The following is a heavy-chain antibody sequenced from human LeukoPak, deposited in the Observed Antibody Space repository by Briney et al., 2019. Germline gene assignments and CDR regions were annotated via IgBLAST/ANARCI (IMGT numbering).Heavy chain of an antibody. CDR2: ISSGSSYI. J-gene: IGHJ4*02. D-gene: IGHD6-13*01. CDR3: ASSRGSWPDYFDY. V-gene: IGHV3-21*01. Sequence: GGSLRLSCAASGFTFSSYYMNWVRQAPGKGLEWVSSISSGSSYIYYADSVKGRFTISRDNAKNSLYLQMNSLRAEDTAVYYCASSRGSWPDYFDYWGQGTLVTVSS. CDR1: GFTFSSYY.